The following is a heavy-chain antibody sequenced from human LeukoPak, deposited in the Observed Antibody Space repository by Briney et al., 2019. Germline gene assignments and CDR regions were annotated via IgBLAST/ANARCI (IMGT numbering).Heavy chain of an antibody. J-gene: IGHJ4*03. Sequence: SETLSLTCTVSGGSIRNYYWNWIRQPPGKGPEWIGYTSDSGHTDYNPSLRSRITISVDLSKNQFSLKLTSATAADTAVYYCARWYSHGRYFDYWGPGALVIVSS. CDR3: ARWYSHGRYFDY. CDR1: GGSIRNYY. D-gene: IGHD1-1*01. V-gene: IGHV4-59*01. CDR2: TSDSGHT.